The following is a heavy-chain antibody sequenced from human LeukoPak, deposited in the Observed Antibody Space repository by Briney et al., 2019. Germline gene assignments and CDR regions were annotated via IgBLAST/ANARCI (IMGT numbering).Heavy chain of an antibody. J-gene: IGHJ4*02. V-gene: IGHV3-7*01. Sequence: GGSLRLSCAVSGFTFSGFWMSWSRQAPGKGLEWVASINSDGSEGYYADVVKGRFTISRDNSKNTLYLQMNSLRAEDTAVYYCARSGYYDSSRYYFDYWGQGTLVTVSS. CDR1: GFTFSGFW. CDR3: ARSGYYDSSRYYFDY. D-gene: IGHD3-22*01. CDR2: INSDGSEG.